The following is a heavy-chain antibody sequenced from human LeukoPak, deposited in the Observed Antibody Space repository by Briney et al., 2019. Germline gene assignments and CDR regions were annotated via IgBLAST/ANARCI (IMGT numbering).Heavy chain of an antibody. CDR1: DSAMSRYY. CDR2: IFYSGST. J-gene: IGHJ6*02. V-gene: IGHV4-59*08. Sequence: AGSLARNSAVSDSAMSRYYGNWGRQPPGKRLEWIGYIFYSGSTNYNPSLKSRVSISVDTSKNQFSLKLTSVTAADTAVYYCARTLDCSTSSCSYGMDVWGQGTTVTVPS. CDR3: ARTLDCSTSSCSYGMDV. D-gene: IGHD2-15*01.